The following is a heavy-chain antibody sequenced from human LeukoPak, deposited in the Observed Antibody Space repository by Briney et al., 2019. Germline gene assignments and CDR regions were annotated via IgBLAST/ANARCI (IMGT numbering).Heavy chain of an antibody. J-gene: IGHJ6*03. D-gene: IGHD4-11*01. CDR1: GFTFGDYA. V-gene: IGHV3-49*04. Sequence: GGSLRLSCTASGFTFGDYAMSWVRQAPGKELEWVGFIRRNAYGGTTEYAASVKGRFTISRDDSRSMAYLQMNGLRTDDTAVYYCTRATQSNHYYYYMDVWGKGTTVTVSS. CDR3: TRATQSNHYYYYMDV. CDR2: IRRNAYGGTT.